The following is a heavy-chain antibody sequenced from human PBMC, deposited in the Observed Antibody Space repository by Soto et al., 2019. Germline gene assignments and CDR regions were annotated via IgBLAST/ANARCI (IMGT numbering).Heavy chain of an antibody. CDR3: AKCRGGGYDIIDAFDI. Sequence: QVQLVESGGGVVQPGRSLRLSCAASGFTFSSYGMHWVRQAPGKGLEWVAVISYDGSNKYYADSVKGRFTISRDNSKNTLYLQMKSLRAEDTAVYYCAKCRGGGYDIIDAFDIWGQGTMVTVSS. V-gene: IGHV3-30*18. CDR2: ISYDGSNK. CDR1: GFTFSSYG. J-gene: IGHJ3*02. D-gene: IGHD5-12*01.